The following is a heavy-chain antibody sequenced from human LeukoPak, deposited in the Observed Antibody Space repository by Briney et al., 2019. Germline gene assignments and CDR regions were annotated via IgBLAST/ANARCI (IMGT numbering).Heavy chain of an antibody. V-gene: IGHV5-51*01. J-gene: IGHJ6*03. CDR3: ARHVGNYGGHYYMDV. CDR2: IYPGDSDT. CDR1: GYSFTSYW. Sequence: GESLKISCKASGYSFTSYWIGWVRQMPGKGLECMGIIYPGDSDTKYSPSFQGQVTISADKSISTAYLQWSSLKASDTAMYYCARHVGNYGGHYYMDVWGKGTTVTVSS. D-gene: IGHD4-23*01.